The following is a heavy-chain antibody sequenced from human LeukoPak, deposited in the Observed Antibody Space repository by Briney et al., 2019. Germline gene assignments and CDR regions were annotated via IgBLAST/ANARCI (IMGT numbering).Heavy chain of an antibody. CDR1: GGSIGSYY. V-gene: IGHV4-4*07. Sequence: PSETLSLTCTVSGGSIGSYYWTWIRQPAGRGLEWIGHIYSSGSFKYNPSLKSRVTMSIDTSKNQLSLKLNSVTAADTAVYYCARSGGSSSGSLGLWYSDIWGQGTMVTVSS. CDR3: ARSGGSSSGSLGLWYSDI. CDR2: IYSSGSF. J-gene: IGHJ3*02. D-gene: IGHD6-19*01.